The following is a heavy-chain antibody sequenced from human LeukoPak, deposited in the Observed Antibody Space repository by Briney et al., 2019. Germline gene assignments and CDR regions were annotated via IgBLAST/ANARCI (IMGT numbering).Heavy chain of an antibody. CDR2: IWYDGSNK. V-gene: IGHV3-33*01. J-gene: IGHJ3*02. CDR3: AREQGMATQDAFDI. CDR1: GFTFSSYG. Sequence: GRSLRLSCAASGFTFSSYGMHWVRQAPGKGLEWVAVIWYDGSNKYYADSVKGRFTISRDNSKNTLYLQMNSLRAEDTAVYYCAREQGMATQDAFDIWGQGTMVTVSS. D-gene: IGHD5-24*01.